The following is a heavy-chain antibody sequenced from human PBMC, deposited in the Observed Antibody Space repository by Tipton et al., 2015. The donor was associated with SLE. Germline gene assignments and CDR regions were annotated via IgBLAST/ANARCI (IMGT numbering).Heavy chain of an antibody. J-gene: IGHJ3*02. Sequence: TLSLTCTVSGGSISSHYWSWIRQPPGKGLEWIGYIYTSGSTNYNPSLKSRVTISVDKSKNQFSLKLSSVTAADTAVYYCARGTWGDAFDIWGQGTMVTVSS. CDR2: IYTSGST. CDR3: ARGTWGDAFDI. D-gene: IGHD3-16*01. V-gene: IGHV4-4*08. CDR1: GGSISSHY.